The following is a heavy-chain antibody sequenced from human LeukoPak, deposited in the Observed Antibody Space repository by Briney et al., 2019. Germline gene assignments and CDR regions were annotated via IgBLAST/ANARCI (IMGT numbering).Heavy chain of an antibody. Sequence: ASVKVSCKASGYTFTGYYMHWVRQAPGQELEWMGRINPNSGGTNYAQKFQGRVTMTRDTSISTAYMELSRLRSDDTAVYYCARDTVIARYCSSTSCSPDYWGQGTLVTVSS. CDR2: INPNSGGT. CDR3: ARDTVIARYCSSTSCSPDY. J-gene: IGHJ4*02. V-gene: IGHV1-2*06. CDR1: GYTFTGYY. D-gene: IGHD2-2*01.